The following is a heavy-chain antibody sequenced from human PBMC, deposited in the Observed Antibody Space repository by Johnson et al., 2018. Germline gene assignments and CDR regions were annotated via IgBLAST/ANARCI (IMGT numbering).Heavy chain of an antibody. D-gene: IGHD6-19*01. V-gene: IGHV3-30-3*01. CDR1: GFTFSSYA. J-gene: IGHJ6*03. Sequence: QVQLVESGGGVVQPGRSLRLSCAASGFTFSSYAMHWVRQAPGKGLEWVAVISYDGSNKYYVDSVKGRFTISRDNSKNTLYLEMNSLRAEDTAVYYCARDHSGLYTYYYYYMDVWGKGTTVTVSS. CDR3: ARDHSGLYTYYYYYMDV. CDR2: ISYDGSNK.